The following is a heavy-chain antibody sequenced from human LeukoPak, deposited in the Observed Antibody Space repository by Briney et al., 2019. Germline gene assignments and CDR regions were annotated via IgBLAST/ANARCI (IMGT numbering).Heavy chain of an antibody. CDR2: IYSGGST. Sequence: GGSLRLSXAASGFTVSSNYMSWVRQAPGKGLEWVSVIYSGGSTYYADSVKGRFTISRDNSKNTLYLQMNSLRAEDTAVYYCARERGIAAAGTNWFDPWGQGTLVTVSS. D-gene: IGHD6-13*01. J-gene: IGHJ5*02. CDR1: GFTVSSNY. CDR3: ARERGIAAAGTNWFDP. V-gene: IGHV3-53*01.